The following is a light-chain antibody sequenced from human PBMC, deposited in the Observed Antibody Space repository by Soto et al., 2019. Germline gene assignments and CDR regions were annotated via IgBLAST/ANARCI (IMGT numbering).Light chain of an antibody. CDR1: QSVRGY. J-gene: IGKJ4*01. CDR3: QQRSIWPS. V-gene: IGKV3-11*01. CDR2: DAT. Sequence: EIVLTQSPATLSLSPGERATLSCRASQSVRGYLAWYQQKPGQAPRLLIYDATNRATGIPARFSGSGSGTDFTLTISSLEPEDFAVYYCQQRSIWPSFGGGTKAETK.